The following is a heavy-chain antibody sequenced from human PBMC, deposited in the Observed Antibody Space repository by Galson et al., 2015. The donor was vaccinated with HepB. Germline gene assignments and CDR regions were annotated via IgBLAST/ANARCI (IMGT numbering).Heavy chain of an antibody. CDR2: INPSGGST. CDR1: GYTFTSYY. CDR3: ARDVPGVDDYSNYDWFDP. D-gene: IGHD4-11*01. V-gene: IGHV1-46*01. Sequence: SVKVSCKASGYTFTSYYMHWVRQAPGQGLEWMGIINPSGGSTSYAQKFQGRVTMTRDTSTSTVYMELSSLRSEDTAVYYCARDVPGVDDYSNYDWFDPWGQGTLVTVSS. J-gene: IGHJ5*02.